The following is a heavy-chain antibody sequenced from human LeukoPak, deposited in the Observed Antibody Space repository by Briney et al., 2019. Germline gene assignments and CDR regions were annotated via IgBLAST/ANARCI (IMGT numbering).Heavy chain of an antibody. V-gene: IGHV1-8*03. Sequence: ASVKVSCTTSGYTFTTYHINWVRQASGQGLERLGWMNPYSGDRGYAQRFQGRLSITSDTSISTAYMELGSLKSDDTAVYFCARTTSLTASGYDCWGQGTLVTVSS. CDR1: GYTFTTYH. J-gene: IGHJ4*02. CDR2: MNPYSGDR. CDR3: ARTTSLTASGYDC. D-gene: IGHD2-21*02.